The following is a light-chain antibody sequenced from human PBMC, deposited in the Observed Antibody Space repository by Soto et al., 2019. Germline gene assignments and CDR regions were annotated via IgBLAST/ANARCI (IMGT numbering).Light chain of an antibody. CDR3: QQYGGSPFT. CDR2: ATS. Sequence: EIVLTQSPGTLSLSPGERATFSCRPSQSVSTTSLAWYQQKPGLPPRLLMYATSSRATGIPDRFTGSGSATDFTLTISRVEPGDSAVYYCQQYGGSPFTFGQVTKLEI. J-gene: IGKJ2*01. CDR1: QSVSTTS. V-gene: IGKV3-20*01.